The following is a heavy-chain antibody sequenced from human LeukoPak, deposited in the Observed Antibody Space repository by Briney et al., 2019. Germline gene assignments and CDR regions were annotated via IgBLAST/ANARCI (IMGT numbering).Heavy chain of an antibody. J-gene: IGHJ4*02. CDR1: GFTFDDYG. V-gene: IGHV3-23*01. CDR2: ISDGGSDT. CDR3: VKALYGDYGRFDY. Sequence: GWSLRLSCATSGFTFDDYGMAWVRQVPGKGLDWVSTISDGGSDTHYADSVKGRFTISRDNSNNTLYLQMNSLRAEDTAVYYCVKALYGDYGRFDYWGQGTLVTVSS. D-gene: IGHD4-17*01.